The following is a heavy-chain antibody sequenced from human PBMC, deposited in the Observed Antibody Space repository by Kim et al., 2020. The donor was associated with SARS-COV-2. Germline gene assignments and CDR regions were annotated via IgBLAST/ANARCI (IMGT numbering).Heavy chain of an antibody. D-gene: IGHD5-18*01. CDR2: IWYDGSNK. CDR1: GFTFSSYG. CDR3: ARGGDTAMATA. J-gene: IGHJ5*02. V-gene: IGHV3-33*01. Sequence: GGSLRLSCAASGFTFSSYGMHWVRQAPGKGLEWVAVIWYDGSNKYYADSVKGRFTISRDNSKNTLYLQMNSLRAEDTAVYYCARGGDTAMATAWGQGTLVTVSS.